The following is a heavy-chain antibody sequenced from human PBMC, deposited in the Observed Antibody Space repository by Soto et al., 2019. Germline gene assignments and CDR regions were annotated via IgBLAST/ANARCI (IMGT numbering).Heavy chain of an antibody. CDR1: GGSITSGGYY. D-gene: IGHD3-10*01. V-gene: IGHV4-31*03. CDR2: IYYSGST. CDR3: ARGPTMVRGVISILSWFDP. Sequence: SETLSLTCTVSGGSITSGGYYWSWIRQHPGKGLEWIGYIYYSGSTYYNPSLKSRVAISVDTSKNQFSLKLSSVTAADTAVYYCARGPTMVRGVISILSWFDPWGQGTLVTVSS. J-gene: IGHJ5*02.